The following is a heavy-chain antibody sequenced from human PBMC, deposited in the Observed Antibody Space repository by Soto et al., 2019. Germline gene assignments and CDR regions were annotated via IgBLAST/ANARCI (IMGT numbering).Heavy chain of an antibody. D-gene: IGHD3-10*01. CDR2: IKSKTDGGTT. Sequence: EVQLVESGGGLVKAGGSVRLSCTASVLTYSNVGMSGLPQSPGKGLEWVGRIKSKTDGGTTDYAAPVKGRFTISRDDSKNTLYLQMNSLKTEDTAVYYCTTELWFGEPYFDPWGQGTLVTVSS. CDR3: TTELWFGEPYFDP. CDR1: VLTYSNVG. V-gene: IGHV3-15*01. J-gene: IGHJ5*02.